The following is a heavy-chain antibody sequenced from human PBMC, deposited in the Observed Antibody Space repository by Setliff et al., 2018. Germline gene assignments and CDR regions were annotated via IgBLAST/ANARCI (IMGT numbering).Heavy chain of an antibody. Sequence: ASVKVSYKASGYSFTLYAMHWMRQAPGQRLEWMGWMNIDNGKTEYSQEFQDRVTFTRDTFAETAYMELRSLTSDDMAVYYCARGYCDGIGCPAPLYYFDSWGQGTLVTVSS. CDR1: GYSFTLYA. J-gene: IGHJ4*02. D-gene: IGHD2-21*01. V-gene: IGHV1-3*03. CDR2: MNIDNGKT. CDR3: ARGYCDGIGCPAPLYYFDS.